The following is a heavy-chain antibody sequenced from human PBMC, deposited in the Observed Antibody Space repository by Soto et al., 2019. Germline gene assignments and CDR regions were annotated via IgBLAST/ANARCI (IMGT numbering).Heavy chain of an antibody. CDR1: GGTFSSYA. Sequence: ASVKVSCKASGGTFSSYAISWVRQAPGQGLEWMGGIIPIFGTANYAQKFQGRVTITADESTSTAYMELSSLRSEDTAVYYCARASRYSNYGYYYYGMDVWGQGTTVTVSS. D-gene: IGHD4-4*01. CDR3: ARASRYSNYGYYYYGMDV. J-gene: IGHJ6*02. CDR2: IIPIFGTA. V-gene: IGHV1-69*13.